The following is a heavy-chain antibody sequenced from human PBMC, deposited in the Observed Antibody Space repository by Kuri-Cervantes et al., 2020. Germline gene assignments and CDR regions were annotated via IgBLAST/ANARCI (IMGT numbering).Heavy chain of an antibody. CDR1: GLTFSNYA. D-gene: IGHD6-13*01. CDR3: ARDTESYSSSWSPVR. J-gene: IGHJ4*02. V-gene: IGHV3-23*01. CDR2: ISGTSRNT. Sequence: GESLKISCAASGLTFSNYALSWVRQAPGKGLEWVSVISGTSRNTYYADSVKGRFTISRDNSKNTLYLQMNSLRAEDMAVYYCARDTESYSSSWSPVRWGQGTLVTVSS.